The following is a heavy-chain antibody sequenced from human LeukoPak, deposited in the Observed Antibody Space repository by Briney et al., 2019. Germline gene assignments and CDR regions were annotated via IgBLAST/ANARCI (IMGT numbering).Heavy chain of an antibody. CDR3: AKGNWRYFDY. CDR1: GFTFSNYG. J-gene: IGHJ4*02. V-gene: IGHV3-30*18. CDR2: ISYDGNDK. D-gene: IGHD1-1*01. Sequence: GSLRLSCAASGFTFSNYGMYWVRQAPGKGLEWVAIISYDGNDKYYADSVKGRFSISRDNSKNTLYLQMNSLGADDTAVYYCAKGNWRYFDYWGQGTLVTVSS.